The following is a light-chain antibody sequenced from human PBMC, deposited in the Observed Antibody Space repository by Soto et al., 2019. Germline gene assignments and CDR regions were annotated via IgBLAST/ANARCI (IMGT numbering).Light chain of an antibody. CDR2: KAS. CDR1: QRISIW. V-gene: IGKV1-5*03. J-gene: IGKJ2*01. CDR3: QHYDGYSNP. Sequence: DIQMTQSPSTLSAAVGDSVKITCRASQRISIWLAWYQQKPGTAPKLLIYKASTLESGVPSRFSGSGSGTEFTLTISSLQPDDFATYYCQHYDGYSNPFGQGTKVEIK.